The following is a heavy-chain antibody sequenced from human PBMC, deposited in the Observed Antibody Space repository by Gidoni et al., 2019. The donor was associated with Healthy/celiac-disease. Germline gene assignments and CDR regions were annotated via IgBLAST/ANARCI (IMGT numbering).Heavy chain of an antibody. J-gene: IGHJ5*02. CDR3: ARDKGRGSYYGGSYNWFDP. Sequence: QVQLVQSGAEVKKPGSSVKVSCKASGGTFSSYAISWVRQAPGQGLEWMGGIIPIFGTANYAQKFQGRVTITADESTSTAYMELSSLRSEDTAVYYCARDKGRGSYYGGSYNWFDPWGQGTLVTVSS. D-gene: IGHD1-26*01. CDR2: IIPIFGTA. CDR1: GGTFSSYA. V-gene: IGHV1-69*12.